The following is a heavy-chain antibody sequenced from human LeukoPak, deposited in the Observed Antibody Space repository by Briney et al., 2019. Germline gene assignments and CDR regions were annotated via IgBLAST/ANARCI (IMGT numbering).Heavy chain of an antibody. CDR2: ISSSSSYI. V-gene: IGHV3-21*01. CDR3: ARVGYSGYDPLNDY. D-gene: IGHD5-12*01. CDR1: GFTFSSYS. J-gene: IGHJ4*02. Sequence: GGSLRLSCAASGFTFSSYSMNWVRQAPGEGLEWVSSISSSSSYIYYADSVKGRFTISRDNAKNSLYLQMNSLRAEDTAVYYCARVGYSGYDPLNDYWGQGTLVTVSS.